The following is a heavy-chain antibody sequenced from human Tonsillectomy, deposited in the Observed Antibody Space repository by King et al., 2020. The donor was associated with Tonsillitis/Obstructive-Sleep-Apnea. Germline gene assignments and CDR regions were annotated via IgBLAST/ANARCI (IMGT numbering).Heavy chain of an antibody. CDR2: INPNSGGT. CDR1: GYTFTGYY. D-gene: IGHD4-17*01. Sequence: QLVQSGAEVKKPGASVKVSCKASGYTFTGYYMHWVRQAPGQGLEWMGRINPNSGGTNYAQNFQGRVTMTRDTSISTAYMELSRLRSDDTAVYSCARDRSDDYGAFDIWGQGTMVTVSS. V-gene: IGHV1-2*06. CDR3: ARDRSDDYGAFDI. J-gene: IGHJ3*02.